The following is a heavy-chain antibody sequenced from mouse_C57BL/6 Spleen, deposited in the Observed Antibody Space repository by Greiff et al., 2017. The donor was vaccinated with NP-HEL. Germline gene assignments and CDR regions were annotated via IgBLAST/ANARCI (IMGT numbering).Heavy chain of an antibody. J-gene: IGHJ2*01. CDR3: ASLYGSSHSYYFDY. Sequence: EVQWVESGGGLVQPGGSLSLSCAASGFTFTDYYMSWVRQPPGKALEWLGFIRNKANGYTTEYSASVKGRFTISRDNSQSILYLQMNALRAEDSATYYCASLYGSSHSYYFDYWGQGTTLTVSS. V-gene: IGHV7-3*01. CDR2: IRNKANGYTT. D-gene: IGHD1-1*01. CDR1: GFTFTDYY.